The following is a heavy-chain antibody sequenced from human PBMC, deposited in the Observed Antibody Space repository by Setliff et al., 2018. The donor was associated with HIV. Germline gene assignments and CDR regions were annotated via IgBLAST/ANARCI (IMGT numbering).Heavy chain of an antibody. J-gene: IGHJ6*04. CDR2: IFYSGNT. CDR3: ASAIVGLGYNFFSVDV. Sequence: SETLSLTCTVSGGSVNSDSYYWTWIRQPPGKGLEWIGNIFYSGNTNYNPSLKSRVTISVDASKNQFSLRLSSVTAADTAVYYCASAIVGLGYNFFSVDVWGKGTTVTVSS. CDR1: GGSVNSDSYY. V-gene: IGHV4-61*01. D-gene: IGHD1-26*01.